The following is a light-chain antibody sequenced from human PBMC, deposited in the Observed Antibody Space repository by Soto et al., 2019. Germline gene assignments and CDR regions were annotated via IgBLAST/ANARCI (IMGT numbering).Light chain of an antibody. CDR2: DAS. CDR1: QDISNL. Sequence: RTRWPSSLYVSVRDRVTITCQASQDISNLLNWYQQKPGEAPNLLIYDASNLETGVPSRFSGSGSGTEFTLTISSLQPDDIPTSYCQPYHDLPITFRHRTRLDIK. J-gene: IGKJ5*01. CDR3: QPYHDLPIT. V-gene: IGKV1-33*01.